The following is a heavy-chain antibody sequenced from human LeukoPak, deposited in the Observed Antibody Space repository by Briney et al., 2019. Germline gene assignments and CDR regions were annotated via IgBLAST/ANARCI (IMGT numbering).Heavy chain of an antibody. CDR3: AAGEYCSSTICYLVY. CDR1: GGSISSGGYY. Sequence: TASETLSLTCTVSGGSISSGGYYWSWIRQHPGKGLEWIGYIYYSGSTYYHPSLKSRVTISVDTSKNQFSLKLSSVTAADTAVYYCAAGEYCSSTICYLVYWGQGAPVTVSS. D-gene: IGHD2-2*01. V-gene: IGHV4-31*03. CDR2: IYYSGST. J-gene: IGHJ4*02.